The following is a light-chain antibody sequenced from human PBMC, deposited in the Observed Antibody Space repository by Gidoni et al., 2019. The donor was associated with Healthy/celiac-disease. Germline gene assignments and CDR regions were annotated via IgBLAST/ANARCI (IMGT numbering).Light chain of an antibody. CDR3: QQRSNWLMYT. CDR2: DAS. V-gene: IGKV3-11*01. CDR1: QSVSSY. J-gene: IGKJ2*01. Sequence: EIVLTQSPAPLSLSPGERATLSCRASQSVSSYLAWYQQNPGQAPRLLIYDASNRATGIPARFSGSGSGTDFTLTISSLEPEDFAVYYCQQRSNWLMYTFGQGTKLEIK.